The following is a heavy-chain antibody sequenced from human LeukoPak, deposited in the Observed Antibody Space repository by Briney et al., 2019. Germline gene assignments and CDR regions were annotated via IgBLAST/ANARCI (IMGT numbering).Heavy chain of an antibody. Sequence: SETLSLTCTVSGDSISSGGHYWSWIRQHPGKGLEWIGYIYYSGNTYYNPSLKSRVTISVDTSKNQFSQKLSSVTAADTAVYYCARDKPHCSSTICRPLYYFDYWGQGTLVTVSS. CDR1: GDSISSGGHY. D-gene: IGHD2-2*01. V-gene: IGHV4-31*03. CDR2: IYYSGNT. CDR3: ARDKPHCSSTICRPLYYFDY. J-gene: IGHJ4*02.